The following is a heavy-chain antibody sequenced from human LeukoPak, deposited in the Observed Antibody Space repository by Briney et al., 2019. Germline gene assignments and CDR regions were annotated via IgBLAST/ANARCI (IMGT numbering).Heavy chain of an antibody. Sequence: PSETLSLTCTVSGGSISSSSYYWVWIRQPPGKGLEWIGSIYYSGSTYYNPSLKSRVTISTDTSKNQFSLKLTSVTAADTAVYYCARQLGSLSDRLYDYVWGSYRYVAFDIWGQGTMVTVSS. J-gene: IGHJ3*02. CDR2: IYYSGST. D-gene: IGHD3-16*02. V-gene: IGHV4-39*07. CDR3: ARQLGSLSDRLYDYVWGSYRYVAFDI. CDR1: GGSISSSSYY.